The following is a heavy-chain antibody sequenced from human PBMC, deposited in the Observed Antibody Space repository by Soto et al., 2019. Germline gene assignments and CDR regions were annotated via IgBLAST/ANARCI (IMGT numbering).Heavy chain of an antibody. CDR3: AHLYCSGGSCYPGNYYYYGMDV. CDR1: GFSLSTSGVG. Sequence: QITLKESGPTLVKPTQTLTLTCTFSGFSLSTSGVGVGWIRQPPGKALEWLALIYWDDDKRYSPSLKSRLTITKDTSKNQVVVTMTNMDPVDTATYYCAHLYCSGGSCYPGNYYYYGMDVWGQGTTVTVSS. D-gene: IGHD2-15*01. J-gene: IGHJ6*02. V-gene: IGHV2-5*02. CDR2: IYWDDDK.